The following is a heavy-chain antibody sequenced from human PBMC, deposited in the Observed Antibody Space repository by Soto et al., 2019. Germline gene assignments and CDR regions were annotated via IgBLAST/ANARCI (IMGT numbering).Heavy chain of an antibody. Sequence: EVQLVESGGGLVQPGGSLRLSCAASGFTFSSYWMSWFRQAPGKGLEWVANIKQDGSEKYYVDSVKGRFTISRDSVRNPLYLQMNRLRAEDTGVYYCARKGIVVVPAAMVRFDYWGQGTLVTVSS. CDR3: ARKGIVVVPAAMVRFDY. D-gene: IGHD2-2*01. CDR2: IKQDGSEK. V-gene: IGHV3-7*01. J-gene: IGHJ4*02. CDR1: GFTFSSYW.